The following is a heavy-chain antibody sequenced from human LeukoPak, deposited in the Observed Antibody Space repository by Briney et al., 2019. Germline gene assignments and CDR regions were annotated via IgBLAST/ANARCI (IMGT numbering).Heavy chain of an antibody. D-gene: IGHD3-9*01. V-gene: IGHV1-69*05. J-gene: IGHJ4*02. CDR3: ARDRSYYDILTGYVGVGPFDY. CDR2: IIPIFGTA. Sequence: SVKVSCKASGGTFSSYAISWVRQAPGQGLEWMGGIIPIFGTANYAQKFQGRATITTDESTSTAYMELSSLRSEDTAVYYCARDRSYYDILTGYVGVGPFDYWGQGTLVTVSS. CDR1: GGTFSSYA.